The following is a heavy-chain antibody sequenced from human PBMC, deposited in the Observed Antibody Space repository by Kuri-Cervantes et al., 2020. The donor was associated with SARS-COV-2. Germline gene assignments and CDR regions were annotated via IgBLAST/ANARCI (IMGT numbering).Heavy chain of an antibody. CDR3: AKDPTYYDFRSGPITFYWYFDL. J-gene: IGHJ2*01. V-gene: IGHV3-23*01. CDR2: ISGSGGST. Sequence: GESLKISCSTSGFTFSSYGMHWVRQAPGKGLEWVSAISGSGGSTYYADSVKGRFTISRDNSKNTLYLQMNSLRAEDTAVYYCAKDPTYYDFRSGPITFYWYFDLWGRGTLVTVSS. CDR1: GFTFSSYG. D-gene: IGHD3-3*01.